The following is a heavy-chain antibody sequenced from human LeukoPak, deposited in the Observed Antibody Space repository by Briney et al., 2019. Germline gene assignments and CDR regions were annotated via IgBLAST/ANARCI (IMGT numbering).Heavy chain of an antibody. CDR1: GFTFSSYS. J-gene: IGHJ4*02. V-gene: IGHV3-23*01. CDR2: ISGSGGST. Sequence: GGSLRLSCAASGFTFSSYSMNWVRQAPGKGLEWVSAISGSGGSTYYADSVKGRFTISRDNSKNTLYLQMNSLRAEDTAVYYCAKDGAYDGPLDYWGQGTLVTVSS. D-gene: IGHD3-22*01. CDR3: AKDGAYDGPLDY.